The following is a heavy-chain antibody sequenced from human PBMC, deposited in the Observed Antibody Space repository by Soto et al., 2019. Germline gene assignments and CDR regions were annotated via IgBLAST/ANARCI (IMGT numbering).Heavy chain of an antibody. CDR3: ARTFDTITYYFDY. CDR1: QFSFRSYA. D-gene: IGHD3-9*01. CDR2: ISFDGNSL. Sequence: GGSLRLSCAASQFSFRSYAMHWIRQSPGRGLEWVAVISFDGNSLHYADSVRDRFTISRDNSKNTLYLQMNNLRPEDTAVYYCARTFDTITYYFDYWGQGTVVTVSS. J-gene: IGHJ4*02. V-gene: IGHV3-30-3*01.